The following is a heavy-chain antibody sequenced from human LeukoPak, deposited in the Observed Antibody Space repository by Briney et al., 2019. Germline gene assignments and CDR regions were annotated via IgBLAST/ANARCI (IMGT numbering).Heavy chain of an antibody. CDR2: IWHDGSHK. CDR3: ARDLERVFDY. CDR1: GFAFNTYA. Sequence: GGSLRLSCAASGFAFNTYAMHWVRQAPGQGLEWVALIWHDGSHKFYSNSVSGQFTISRDNSKNTLYLQMNSLRAEDTAVYYCARDLERVFDYWGQGTLVTVSS. V-gene: IGHV3-30*02. D-gene: IGHD1-1*01. J-gene: IGHJ4*02.